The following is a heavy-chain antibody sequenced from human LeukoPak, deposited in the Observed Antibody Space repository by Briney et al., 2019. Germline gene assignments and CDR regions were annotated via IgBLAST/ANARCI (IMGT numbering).Heavy chain of an antibody. Sequence: GKSLRLSCAASEFAFETYGMHWVRQAPGKGLEWVSHIRSDGTITYADSVKGRFTISRDDAKTSVYLQLNSLRDEDTAIYYCARDNIWAFDIWGQGTMVTVSS. J-gene: IGHJ3*02. V-gene: IGHV3-69-1*01. CDR1: EFAFETYG. CDR3: ARDNIWAFDI. CDR2: IRSDGTI. D-gene: IGHD2/OR15-2a*01.